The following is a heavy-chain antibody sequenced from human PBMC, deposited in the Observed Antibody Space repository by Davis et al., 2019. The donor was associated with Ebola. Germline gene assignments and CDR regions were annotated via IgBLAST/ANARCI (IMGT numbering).Heavy chain of an antibody. Sequence: GESLKISCRSSGYSFTSYWIGWVRQMPGKGLEWMGIIYPGDSDTRYSPSFQGQVTISADKSISTAYLQWSSLKASDTAMYYCARRIAAAGTNYFDYWGQGTLVTVSS. V-gene: IGHV5-51*01. CDR1: GYSFTSYW. D-gene: IGHD6-13*01. J-gene: IGHJ4*02. CDR3: ARRIAAAGTNYFDY. CDR2: IYPGDSDT.